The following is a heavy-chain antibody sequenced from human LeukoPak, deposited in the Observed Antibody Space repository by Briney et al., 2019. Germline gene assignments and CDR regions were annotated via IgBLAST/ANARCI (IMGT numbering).Heavy chain of an antibody. Sequence: LRLSCAASGFTFSSYAMSWIRQHPGKGLEWIGYIYYSGSTYYNPSLKSRVTISVDTSKNQFSLKLSSVTAADTAVYYCARGNGDYWGQGTLVTVSS. CDR1: GFTFSSYA. CDR2: IYYSGST. V-gene: IGHV4-31*02. CDR3: ARGNGDY. J-gene: IGHJ4*02.